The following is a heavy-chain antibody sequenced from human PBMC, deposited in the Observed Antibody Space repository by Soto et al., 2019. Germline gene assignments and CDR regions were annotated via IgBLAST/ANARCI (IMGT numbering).Heavy chain of an antibody. Sequence: GGSLRLSCAASGFTVSSKYMTWVRQAPGKGLEWVSLIQSGGTTYYADSVKGRFTISRDTSENTLHLQMDSLGVEDTAVYYCAGDDVLCDGGRCYGIPLDVWGKGTRVTVPS. CDR1: GFTVSSKY. V-gene: IGHV3-66*01. CDR3: AGDDVLCDGGRCYGIPLDV. CDR2: IQSGGTT. J-gene: IGHJ6*04. D-gene: IGHD2-15*01.